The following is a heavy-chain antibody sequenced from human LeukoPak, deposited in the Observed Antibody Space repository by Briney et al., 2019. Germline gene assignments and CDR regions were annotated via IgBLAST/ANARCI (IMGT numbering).Heavy chain of an antibody. J-gene: IGHJ6*04. D-gene: IGHD5-12*01. CDR1: GFTFSSYW. CDR3: ASFSGYEYYYYGMDV. V-gene: IGHV3-7*03. Sequence: PGGSLRLSCAASGFTFSSYWMSWVRQAPGPGLEWVANIKQDGSEKYYVDSVKGRFTISRDNAKNSLYLQMNSLRAEDTAVYYCASFSGYEYYYYGMDVWGKGTTVTVSS. CDR2: IKQDGSEK.